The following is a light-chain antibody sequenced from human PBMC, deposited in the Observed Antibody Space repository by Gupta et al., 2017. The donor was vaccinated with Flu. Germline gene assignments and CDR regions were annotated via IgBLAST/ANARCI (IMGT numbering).Light chain of an antibody. CDR3: QQYSANSPWT. J-gene: IGKJ1*01. CDR1: KNIITW. Sequence: VQMTQSPSILSASVGDRVTITCRASKNIITWLAWFQQKPGKAPKVLISKASNLETGAPSRFSGSGSGTEFTLTISSLQPDDFATYYCQQYSANSPWTFGQGTKV. V-gene: IGKV1-5*03. CDR2: KAS.